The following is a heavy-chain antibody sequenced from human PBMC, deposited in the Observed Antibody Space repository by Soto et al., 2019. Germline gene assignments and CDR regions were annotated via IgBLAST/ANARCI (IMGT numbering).Heavy chain of an antibody. Sequence: EVQLLESGGGLVQPGGSLRLSCAASGFTFTNYAMTWVRQAPGKGLEWVSALSGSGSATYYADSVKGRFTISRDNSKNTLYLQMNSLRAEDSGLYYCAKDLAFTVLRGGHYDYWGQGTLVTVSS. CDR1: GFTFTNYA. J-gene: IGHJ4*02. V-gene: IGHV3-23*01. CDR3: AKDLAFTVLRGGHYDY. CDR2: LSGSGSAT. D-gene: IGHD4-17*01.